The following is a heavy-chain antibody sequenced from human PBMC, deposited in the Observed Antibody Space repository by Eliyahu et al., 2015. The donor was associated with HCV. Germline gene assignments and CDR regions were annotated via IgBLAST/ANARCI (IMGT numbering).Heavy chain of an antibody. J-gene: IGHJ4*02. CDR2: MNPNXGNT. D-gene: IGHD2-15*01. CDR3: ARDYCSGGSCYSN. CDR1: GYTFTSYD. Sequence: QVQLVQSGAEVKKPGASVKVSCXASGYTFTSYDINWGRQAXGQGXEWMGWMNPNXGNTGYAQKFQGRVTMTRNTSISTAYMELSSLRSEDTAVYYCARDYCSGGSCYSNWGQGTLVTVSS. V-gene: IGHV1-8*01.